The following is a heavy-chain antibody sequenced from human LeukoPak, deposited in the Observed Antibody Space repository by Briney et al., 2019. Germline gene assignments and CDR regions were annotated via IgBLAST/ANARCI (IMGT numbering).Heavy chain of an antibody. CDR1: GYTFTGYY. V-gene: IGHV1-2*02. CDR3: AISKWEPAGWFDP. CDR2: INPNSGGT. J-gene: IGHJ5*02. D-gene: IGHD1-26*01. Sequence: GASVKVSCKASGYTFTGYYMHWVRQAPGQGLEWMGWINPNSGGTNYAQKFQGRVTMTRDTSISTAYMELSRLRSDDTAVYYCAISKWEPAGWFDPWGQGTLVTVSP.